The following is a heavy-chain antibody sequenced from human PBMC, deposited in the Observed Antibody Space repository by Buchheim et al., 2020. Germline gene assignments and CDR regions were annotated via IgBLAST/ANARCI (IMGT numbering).Heavy chain of an antibody. CDR2: IWHDGSDK. Sequence: QVQLVESGGGVVRPGRSLRLSCAASGFTFSTYGMHWVRQAPGKGLEWVAVIWHDGSDKKYADSVKGRFTISSDNSKNVLYLQMNSLRVEDTAVYYCARDDYNSASHYWGQGTL. D-gene: IGHD4-11*01. CDR1: GFTFSTYG. V-gene: IGHV3-33*01. CDR3: ARDDYNSASHY. J-gene: IGHJ4*02.